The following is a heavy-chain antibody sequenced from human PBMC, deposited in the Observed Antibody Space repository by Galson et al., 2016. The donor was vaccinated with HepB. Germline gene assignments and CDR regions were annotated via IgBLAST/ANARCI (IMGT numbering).Heavy chain of an antibody. D-gene: IGHD2-2*01. V-gene: IGHV3-11*01. CDR3: ARTLDTKNGLDA. CDR1: GFTFSDFY. Sequence: SLRLSCAASGFTFSDFYMSWIRQAPGKGLEWISYISGSGSATFFAASVKGRFTIPRDNARNSLSLRMNSLRAEDSAVYYCARTLDTKNGLDAWGEGTTVTVSS. CDR2: ISGSGSAT. J-gene: IGHJ6*04.